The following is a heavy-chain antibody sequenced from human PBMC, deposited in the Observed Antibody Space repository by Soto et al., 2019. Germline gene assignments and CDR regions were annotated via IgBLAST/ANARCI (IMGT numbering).Heavy chain of an antibody. CDR3: ARGLDTVTYFDF. CDR2: MYYGGST. CDR1: GFSMRGYY. Sequence: SENLPLTCSVSGFSMRGYYWIWIRQSPKKGLEWIGHMYYGGSTKYNPSLRSRVTISGDTSKNHFSLKLTSVTAADTAVYYCARGLDTVTYFDFWGQGTLVTVSS. V-gene: IGHV4-59*01. D-gene: IGHD4-17*01. J-gene: IGHJ4*02.